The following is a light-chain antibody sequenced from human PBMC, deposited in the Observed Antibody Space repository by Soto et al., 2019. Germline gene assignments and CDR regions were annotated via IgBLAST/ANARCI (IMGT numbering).Light chain of an antibody. V-gene: IGLV1-51*01. CDR3: GTWDSGLTAVV. CDR1: SSNIENNY. Sequence: QAVVTQPPSVSAAPGQKVTISCSGSSSNIENNYVSWYQQLPGAAPKVLIYDNDKRPSGIPDRFSGSKSGTSAILGITGLQTGDEADYFCGTWDSGLTAVVFGGGTKVTVL. J-gene: IGLJ2*01. CDR2: DND.